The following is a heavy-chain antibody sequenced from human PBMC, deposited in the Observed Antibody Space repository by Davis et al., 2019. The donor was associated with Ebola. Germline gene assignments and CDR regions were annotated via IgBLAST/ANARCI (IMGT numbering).Heavy chain of an antibody. J-gene: IGHJ4*02. Sequence: PSETLSLTCTVSGGSVSSGSDYWSWIRQPPGKALEWIGYFYYPGNTKYNPSLKSRVTISLDTSKNQFSLELTSVTAADTALYYCAREKYQLVDYWGQVTLVTVSS. CDR3: AREKYQLVDY. V-gene: IGHV4-61*01. D-gene: IGHD2-15*01. CDR1: GGSVSSGSDY. CDR2: FYYPGNT.